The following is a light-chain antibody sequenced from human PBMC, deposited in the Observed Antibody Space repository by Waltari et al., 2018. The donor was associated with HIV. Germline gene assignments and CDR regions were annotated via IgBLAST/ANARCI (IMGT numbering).Light chain of an antibody. V-gene: IGKV1-39*01. J-gene: IGKJ1*01. CDR3: QQSYSTPT. CDR1: QSISSY. CDR2: AAS. Sequence: DIQMTQSPSSLSASVGDRVTITCRASQSISSYLNWYQQKPGKAPKLRIYAASSLQSWVPSRCRCSGSGTDFTLTISSLQPEDFATYYCQQSYSTPTFGQGTKLEIK.